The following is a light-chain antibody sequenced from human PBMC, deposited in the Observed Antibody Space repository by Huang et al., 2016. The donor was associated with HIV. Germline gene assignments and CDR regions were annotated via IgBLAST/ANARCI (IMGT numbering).Light chain of an antibody. CDR3: QQSYKAPRT. CDR2: GAS. V-gene: IGKV1-39*01. J-gene: IGKJ2*01. Sequence: DIQMTQSPSSLSASVGDRVTITCRASQTINNYLHWYQLKPGKAPKFLFSGASTLQNGVPSRFSGSGSGTAFTLTISNLQPEDFATYFCQQSYKAPRTFGQGTYLEMK. CDR1: QTINNY.